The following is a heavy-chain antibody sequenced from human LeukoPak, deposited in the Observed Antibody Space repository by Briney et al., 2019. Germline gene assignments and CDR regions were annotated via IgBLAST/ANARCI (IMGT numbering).Heavy chain of an antibody. J-gene: IGHJ3*02. V-gene: IGHV1-69*06. D-gene: IGHD2-2*01. CDR2: IILMFGAA. CDR1: GGTFSSYA. Sequence: SVKVSCKASGGTFSSYAFSWVRQPPGQGLEWMGSIILMFGAANYAHEFQGRGTITADKSTCTAYMELSSLRSEDAAVYDCASDCSSRSCSTGEGAFDIWGQGTMVTVSS. CDR3: ASDCSSRSCSTGEGAFDI.